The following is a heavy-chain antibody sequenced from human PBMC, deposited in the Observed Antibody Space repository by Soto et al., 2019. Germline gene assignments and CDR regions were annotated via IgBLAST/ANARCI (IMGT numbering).Heavy chain of an antibody. CDR3: ARDLPHLQ. CDR1: GGSINNGEDN. Sequence: TVSITCTVSGGSINNGEDNYTLFRQPPGKGLEYIGYITYSGNTFYKSSLKSRIKMSVDTSKNQFSLRLTSVTAADTAVYYCARDLPHLQ. V-gene: IGHV4-30-4*01. CDR2: ITYSGNT. J-gene: IGHJ1*01.